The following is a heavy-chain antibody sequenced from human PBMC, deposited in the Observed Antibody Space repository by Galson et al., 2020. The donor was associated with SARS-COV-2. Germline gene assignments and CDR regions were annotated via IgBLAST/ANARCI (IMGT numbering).Heavy chain of an antibody. CDR1: GYTFTGYY. J-gene: IGHJ4*02. V-gene: IGHV1-2*06. CDR3: ARDDYVWGSYRYTADY. Sequence: ASVKVSCKASGYTFTGYYMHWVRQAPGQGLEWMGRINPNSGGTNYAQKFQGRVTMTRDTSISTAYMELSRLRSDDTAVYYCARDDYVWGSYRYTADYGGQGTLVTVSS. CDR2: INPNSGGT. D-gene: IGHD3-16*02.